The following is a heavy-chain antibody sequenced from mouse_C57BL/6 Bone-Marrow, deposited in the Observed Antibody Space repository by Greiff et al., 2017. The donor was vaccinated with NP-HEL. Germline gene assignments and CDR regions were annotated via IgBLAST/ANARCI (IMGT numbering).Heavy chain of an antibody. Sequence: VQRVESGAELVKPGASVKLSCKASGYTFTSYWMHWVKQRPGQGLEWIGMIHPNSGSTNYNEKFKSKATLTVDKSSSTAYMQLSSLTSEDSAVYYCAREALYDGYDWYFDVWGTGTTVTVSS. D-gene: IGHD2-3*01. J-gene: IGHJ1*03. CDR3: AREALYDGYDWYFDV. CDR2: IHPNSGST. CDR1: GYTFTSYW. V-gene: IGHV1-64*01.